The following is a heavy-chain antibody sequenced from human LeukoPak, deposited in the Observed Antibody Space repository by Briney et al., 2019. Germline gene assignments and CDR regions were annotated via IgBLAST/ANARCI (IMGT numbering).Heavy chain of an antibody. CDR3: AGPPGGTMAARPPDQ. CDR1: GGSFSNYY. Sequence: SETLSLTCAVYGGSFSNYYWNWIRQPPGKGLEWIGGINQSGYINYNPSLRSRVTISVDTSKNQFSLRLSSVIAADTAVYYCAGPPGGTMAARPPDQGGKETLVTVPP. J-gene: IGHJ4*02. D-gene: IGHD6-6*01. CDR2: INQSGYI. V-gene: IGHV4-34*01.